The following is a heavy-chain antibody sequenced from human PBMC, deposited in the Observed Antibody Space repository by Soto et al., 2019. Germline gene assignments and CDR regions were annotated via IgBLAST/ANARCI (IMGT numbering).Heavy chain of an antibody. CDR2: ISYDGSNE. V-gene: IGHV3-30*03. Sequence: PGGSLRLSCAASGFTFSSYGMHWVRQAPCKGLEWVAVISYDGSNEYYGDSVKGRFTISRDNAKNSLYLQMNSLRDEDTAVYYCAREAGTWHLPLNWFDPWGQGTLVTVSS. CDR3: AREAGTWHLPLNWFDP. D-gene: IGHD6-19*01. CDR1: GFTFSSYG. J-gene: IGHJ5*02.